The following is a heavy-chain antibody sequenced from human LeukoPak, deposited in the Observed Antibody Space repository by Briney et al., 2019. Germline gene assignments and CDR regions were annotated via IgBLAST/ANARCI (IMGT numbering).Heavy chain of an antibody. Sequence: SETLSLTCTVSGGSISNSNYYWGWVRQSPGKGLEWNGNIYYTATTYYTPSLKSRFTITVDTSKNQFSLKLSSVTADDTAVYYFARQENYDFVWGSYDYWGQGTLVTVSS. D-gene: IGHD3-16*01. CDR1: GGSISNSNYY. CDR3: ARQENYDFVWGSYDY. V-gene: IGHV4-39*01. J-gene: IGHJ4*02. CDR2: IYYTATT.